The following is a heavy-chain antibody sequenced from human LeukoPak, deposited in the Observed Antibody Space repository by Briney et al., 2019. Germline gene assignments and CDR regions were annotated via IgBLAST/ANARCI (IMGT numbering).Heavy chain of an antibody. CDR3: ARVYYDSSGYQPRYFDY. D-gene: IGHD3-22*01. CDR1: GGSISSYY. J-gene: IGHJ4*02. V-gene: IGHV4-59*01. CDR2: IYYSGST. Sequence: PSETLSLTCTASGGSISSYYWSWIRQPPGKGLEWIGYIYYSGSTNYNPSLKSRVTISVDTSKNQFSLKLSSVTAADTAVYYCARVYYDSSGYQPRYFDYWGQGTLVTVSS.